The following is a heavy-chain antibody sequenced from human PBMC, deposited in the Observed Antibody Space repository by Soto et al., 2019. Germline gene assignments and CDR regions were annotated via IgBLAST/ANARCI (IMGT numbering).Heavy chain of an antibody. CDR1: GGTFSSYT. CDR2: IIPILGIA. V-gene: IGHV1-69*08. Sequence: QVQLVQSGAEVKKPGSSVKVSCKASGGTFSSYTISWVRQAPGQGLEWMGRIIPILGIANYAQKFQGRVTITADKSTNTAYMELSSLRSEDTAVYYCAREYGFLPSGDAFDIWGQGTMVTVSS. J-gene: IGHJ3*02. CDR3: AREYGFLPSGDAFDI. D-gene: IGHD3-10*01.